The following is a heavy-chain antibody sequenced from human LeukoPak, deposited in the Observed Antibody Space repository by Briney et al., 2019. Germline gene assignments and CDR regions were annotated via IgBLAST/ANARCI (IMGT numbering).Heavy chain of an antibody. V-gene: IGHV3-73*01. D-gene: IGHD6-13*01. Sequence: PGGSLRLSCAASGFTFSGSAMHWVRQASGQGLEWVGRIRSKANSYATAYAASVKGRFTISRDDSKNTAYLQMNSLKTEDTAVYYCTSPTGIAAAGTDYWGQGTLVTVSS. CDR2: IRSKANSYAT. CDR3: TSPTGIAAAGTDY. J-gene: IGHJ4*02. CDR1: GFTFSGSA.